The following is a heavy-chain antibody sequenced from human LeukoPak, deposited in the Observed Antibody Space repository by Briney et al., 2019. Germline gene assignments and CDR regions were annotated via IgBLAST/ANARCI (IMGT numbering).Heavy chain of an antibody. D-gene: IGHD5-12*01. CDR2: ISSRSTTI. CDR3: AKGYSGTFDD. Sequence: PGESLRLSCAASGFTFSSYSMNWVRQAPGKGLEWVSYISSRSTTIYYADSVKGRFTISRDNAQSSLYLQMSSLRAEDTALYYCAKGYSGTFDDWGQGTLVTVSS. CDR1: GFTFSSYS. J-gene: IGHJ4*02. V-gene: IGHV3-48*04.